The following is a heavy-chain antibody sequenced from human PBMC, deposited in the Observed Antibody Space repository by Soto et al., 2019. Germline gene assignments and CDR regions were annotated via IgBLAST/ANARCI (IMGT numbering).Heavy chain of an antibody. Sequence: SVKVSCKASGGTFSSYTISWVRQAPGQGLEWMGRIIPILGIANYAQKFQGRVTITADKSTSTAYMELSSLRSEDTAVYYCASAVEMATISVDYWGQGTLVTVSS. CDR1: GGTFSSYT. CDR3: ASAVEMATISVDY. J-gene: IGHJ4*02. D-gene: IGHD5-12*01. CDR2: IIPILGIA. V-gene: IGHV1-69*02.